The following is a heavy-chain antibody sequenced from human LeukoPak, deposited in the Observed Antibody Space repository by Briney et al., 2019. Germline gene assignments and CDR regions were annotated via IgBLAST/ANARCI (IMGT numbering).Heavy chain of an antibody. CDR3: ATYYGSGSYYSFDY. CDR1: GFTFSDYY. V-gene: IGHV3-11*01. CDR2: ISSSGSTI. Sequence: GGSLRLSCAASGFTFSDYYMSWIRQAPGKGLEWVSYISSSGSTIYYADSVKGRFTISRDNAKNSLYLQMNSLRAEDTAVYYCATYYGSGSYYSFDYWGQGTLVTVSS. D-gene: IGHD3-10*01. J-gene: IGHJ4*02.